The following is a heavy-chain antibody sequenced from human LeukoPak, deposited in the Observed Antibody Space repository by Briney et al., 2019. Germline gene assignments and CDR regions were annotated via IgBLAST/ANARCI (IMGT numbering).Heavy chain of an antibody. CDR3: AKDTAGRRITMVRGQGYGMDV. J-gene: IGHJ6*02. V-gene: IGHV3-9*01. D-gene: IGHD3-10*01. CDR1: GFTFDDYA. CDR2: ISWNSGSI. Sequence: GGSLRLSCAASGFTFDDYAMHWVRQAPGKGLEWVSGISWNSGSIGYADSVKGRFTISRDNAKNSLYLQMNSLRAEDTALYYCAKDTAGRRITMVRGQGYGMDVWGQGTTVTVSS.